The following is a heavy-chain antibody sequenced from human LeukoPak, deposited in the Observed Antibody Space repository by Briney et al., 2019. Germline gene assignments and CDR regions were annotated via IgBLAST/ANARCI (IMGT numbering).Heavy chain of an antibody. D-gene: IGHD3-3*01. J-gene: IGHJ4*02. CDR3: ARRYDFWSGYPPPLDY. V-gene: IGHV4-34*01. CDR2: INPSRNT. CDR1: GGSFSGYY. Sequence: PSETLSLTCAVFGGSFSGYYWNWIRQPPGKGLEWIGQINPSRNTNYNPSLKSRVTISVDTSKKQFSLKLSSVTAADTAVYYCARRYDFWSGYPPPLDYWGQGTLVTVSS.